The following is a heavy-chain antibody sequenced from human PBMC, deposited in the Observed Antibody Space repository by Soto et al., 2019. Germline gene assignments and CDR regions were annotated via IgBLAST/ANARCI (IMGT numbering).Heavy chain of an antibody. D-gene: IGHD1-26*01. Sequence: GGSLRLSCTASGFTFNRHSMIWVRQAPGKGLEWISYINSDGSDLYYTDSVKGRFTISRDNAKNSLYLRMNSLRAEDTAVYYCARDNSWSIDYWGQGTLVTVSS. J-gene: IGHJ4*02. CDR2: INSDGSDL. CDR1: GFTFNRHS. CDR3: ARDNSWSIDY. V-gene: IGHV3-48*01.